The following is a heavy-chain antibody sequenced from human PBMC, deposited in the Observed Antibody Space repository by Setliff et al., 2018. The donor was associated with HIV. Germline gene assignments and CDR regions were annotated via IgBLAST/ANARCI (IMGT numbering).Heavy chain of an antibody. CDR3: AKGVKWLEP. V-gene: IGHV3-53*01. CDR1: GFAVSDTY. Sequence: GGSLRLSCAASGFAVSDTYMTWVRQAPGKGLKWVSVIYSDGRTFYADSVKGRLTISRDDSKNTIYLQMYSLRVDDTAAYYCAKGVKWLEPWGQGVLVTVSS. J-gene: IGHJ5*02. D-gene: IGHD3-16*01. CDR2: IYSDGRT.